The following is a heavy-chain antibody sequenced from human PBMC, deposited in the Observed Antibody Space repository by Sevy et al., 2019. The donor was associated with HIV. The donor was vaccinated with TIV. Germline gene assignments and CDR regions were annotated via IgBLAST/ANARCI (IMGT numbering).Heavy chain of an antibody. J-gene: IGHJ4*02. CDR1: GFNLGEYS. Sequence: GGSLRLSCTASGFNLGEYSMSWFRQAPGKGLEWVSFIRSEVYGGTTEHAASVKGRFTISRDDSKSIAYLQMSSLKTEDTAVYYCTRGRRVYADYGVDYWGQGTLVTVSS. D-gene: IGHD4-17*01. V-gene: IGHV3-49*03. CDR2: IRSEVYGGTT. CDR3: TRGRRVYADYGVDY.